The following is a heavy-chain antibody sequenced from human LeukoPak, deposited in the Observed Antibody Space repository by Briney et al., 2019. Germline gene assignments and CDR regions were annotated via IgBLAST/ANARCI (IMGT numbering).Heavy chain of an antibody. J-gene: IGHJ4*02. D-gene: IGHD3-22*01. CDR1: GFIFSNYG. V-gene: IGHV3-23*01. Sequence: GGSLRLSCAASGFIFSNYGMSWVRQAPGKGLEWVSAIRGNAGTTYYADSVKGRFTIFRDNSKNMLYLQMNSLRVEDTAVYYCAKGHGDSSGYYYFDSWGQGTLVTVSS. CDR2: IRGNAGTT. CDR3: AKGHGDSSGYYYFDS.